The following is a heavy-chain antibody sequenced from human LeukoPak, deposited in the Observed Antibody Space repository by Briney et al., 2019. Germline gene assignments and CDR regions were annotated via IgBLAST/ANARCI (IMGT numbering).Heavy chain of an antibody. V-gene: IGHV3-33*01. CDR3: ARDRGYTYGHPLDY. Sequence: PGRSLRLSCAASGFTFSTYVIHWVRQAPGKGQEWVALIWHDGSSQYYGDSVKDRCTISRDNSKNTLYLQMDSLRDEDTAVYYCARDRGYTYGHPLDYWGQGTLVTVSS. J-gene: IGHJ4*02. D-gene: IGHD5-18*01. CDR2: IWHDGSSQ. CDR1: GFTFSTYV.